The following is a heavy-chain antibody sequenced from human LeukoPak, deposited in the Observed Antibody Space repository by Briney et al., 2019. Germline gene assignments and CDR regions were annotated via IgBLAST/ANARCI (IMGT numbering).Heavy chain of an antibody. V-gene: IGHV4-39*01. Sequence: SETLSLTCTVSGGSISSYYWGWIRQPPGKGLEWIGSIYYSGSTYYNPSLKSRVTISVDTSKNQFSLKLSSVTAADTAVYHCARHLYGSGLHRIDYWGQGTLVTVSS. J-gene: IGHJ4*02. CDR2: IYYSGST. D-gene: IGHD6-19*01. CDR3: ARHLYGSGLHRIDY. CDR1: GGSISSYY.